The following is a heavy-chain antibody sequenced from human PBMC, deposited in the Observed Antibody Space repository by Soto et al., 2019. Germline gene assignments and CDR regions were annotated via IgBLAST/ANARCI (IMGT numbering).Heavy chain of an antibody. Sequence: PGGSLRLSCAASGFTFSSYAMSWVRQAPGKGLEWVSAISGSGGSTYYADSVKGRFTISRDNSKNTLYLQMNSLRAEDTAVYYCAKGVLAVAGPTALDYWGQGTLVTSPQ. CDR2: ISGSGGST. J-gene: IGHJ4*02. D-gene: IGHD6-19*01. V-gene: IGHV3-23*01. CDR1: GFTFSSYA. CDR3: AKGVLAVAGPTALDY.